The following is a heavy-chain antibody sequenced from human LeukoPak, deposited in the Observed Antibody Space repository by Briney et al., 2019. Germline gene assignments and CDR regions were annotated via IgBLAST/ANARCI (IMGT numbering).Heavy chain of an antibody. J-gene: IGHJ3*02. CDR1: GVSMSSCAFY. CDR3: ARAFPFDDYGDPDAFDI. V-gene: IGHV4-30-4*08. D-gene: IGHD4-17*01. Sequence: SQTLSLTCTVSGVSMSSCAFYWSWIRQHPGKGLEWIGNIYYSGRTYYNPSLKSRVTISVDRSKNQSSLKLTSVTAADTAVYYCARAFPFDDYGDPDAFDIWGQGTMVTVSS. CDR2: IYYSGRT.